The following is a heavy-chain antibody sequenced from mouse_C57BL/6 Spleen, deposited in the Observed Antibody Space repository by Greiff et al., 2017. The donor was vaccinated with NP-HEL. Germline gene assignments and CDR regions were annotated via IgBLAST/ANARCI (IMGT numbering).Heavy chain of an antibody. V-gene: IGHV1-80*01. CDR3: AREAYERAMDY. Sequence: VQLQQSGAELVKPGASVKISCKASGYAFSSYWMNWVKQRPGKGLEWIGQIYPGDGDTNYNGKFKGKATLTADKSASTAYMQLSRLTSEDSAVYFCAREAYERAMDYWGQGTSVTVSS. J-gene: IGHJ4*01. CDR1: GYAFSSYW. D-gene: IGHD1-1*01. CDR2: IYPGDGDT.